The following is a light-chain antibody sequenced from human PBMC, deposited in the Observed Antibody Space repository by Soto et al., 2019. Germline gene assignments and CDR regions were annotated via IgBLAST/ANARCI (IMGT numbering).Light chain of an antibody. J-gene: IGKJ4*01. CDR1: QSVHSN. V-gene: IGKV3-15*01. CDR3: QQYGSSPGLT. CDR2: GAS. Sequence: EIVMTQSPATLSLSPGETATLSCRASQSVHSNLAWFQQHPGQAPRLLIYGASSRATGIPVRFSGSGSGTEFTLNIRRLEPEDFAVYYCQQYGSSPGLTLGGGTKVDIK.